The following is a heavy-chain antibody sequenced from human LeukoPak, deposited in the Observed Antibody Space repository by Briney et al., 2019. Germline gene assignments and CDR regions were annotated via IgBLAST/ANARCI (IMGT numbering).Heavy chain of an antibody. J-gene: IGHJ4*02. CDR2: IYYSGST. Sequence: SETLSLTCTVSGGSISSYYWSWIRQPPGKGLEWIGYIYYSGSTNYNPSLKSRVTISVDTSKNQFSLKLSSVTAADTAVYYCARDEGSGSYYSGYFDYWGQGTLVTVSS. CDR1: GGSISSYY. V-gene: IGHV4-59*12. CDR3: ARDEGSGSYYSGYFDY. D-gene: IGHD1-26*01.